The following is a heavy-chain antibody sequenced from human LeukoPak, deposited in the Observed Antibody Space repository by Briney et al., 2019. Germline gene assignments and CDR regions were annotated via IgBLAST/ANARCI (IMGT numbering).Heavy chain of an antibody. V-gene: IGHV1-69*13. Sequence: ASVKVSCKASGDTFSSYAISWVRQSPGQGLEWMGGIIPIFGTANYAQKFQGRVTITADESTSTAYMELSSLRSEDTAVYYCASDREIAASHYMDVWGKGTTVTVSS. CDR1: GDTFSSYA. J-gene: IGHJ6*03. CDR3: ASDREIAASHYMDV. CDR2: IIPIFGTA. D-gene: IGHD6-6*01.